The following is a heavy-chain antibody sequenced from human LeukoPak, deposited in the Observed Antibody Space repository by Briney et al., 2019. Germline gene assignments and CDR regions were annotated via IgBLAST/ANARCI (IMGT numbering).Heavy chain of an antibody. J-gene: IGHJ6*03. V-gene: IGHV6-1*01. D-gene: IGHD5-18*01. Sequence: SQTLSLTCAISGDSVSSNSAAWNWIRQSPSRGLEWLGRTYYRSKWYNDYAVSVKSRITINPDTSKNQFSLQLNSVTAADTAVYYCARGLRGFSYGNNYYYYYMDVWGKGTTVTISS. CDR3: ARGLRGFSYGNNYYYYYMDV. CDR2: TYYRSKWYN. CDR1: GDSVSSNSAA.